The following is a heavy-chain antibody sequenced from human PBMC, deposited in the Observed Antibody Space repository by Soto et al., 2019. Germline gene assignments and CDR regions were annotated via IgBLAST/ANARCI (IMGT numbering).Heavy chain of an antibody. V-gene: IGHV4-59*08. D-gene: IGHD2-15*01. J-gene: IGHJ4*02. Sequence: NPSETLSLTCTVSGGSISSYYWSWIRQPPGKGLEWNGYIYYNGNTNYNPSHKSRVTITVDTSKNQISKKLSSVTDADTAVYYCARRWGSAADYWGQGTLVTVSS. CDR3: ARRWGSAADY. CDR2: IYYNGNT. CDR1: GGSISSYY.